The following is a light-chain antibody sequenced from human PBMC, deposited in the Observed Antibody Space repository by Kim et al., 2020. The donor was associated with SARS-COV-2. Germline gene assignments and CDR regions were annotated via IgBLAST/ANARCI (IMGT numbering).Light chain of an antibody. CDR3: CSYAGSSPV. V-gene: IGLV2-23*01. CDR1: SSDVGSYNL. J-gene: IGLJ2*01. CDR2: EGG. Sequence: GRSSTISCAGTSSDVGSYNLVSWYQQHPGKAPKRMIDEGGERPSGVSNRFSGSKSGNTASRTISGLQAEDEADYYCCSYAGSSPVCGGGTKLTVL.